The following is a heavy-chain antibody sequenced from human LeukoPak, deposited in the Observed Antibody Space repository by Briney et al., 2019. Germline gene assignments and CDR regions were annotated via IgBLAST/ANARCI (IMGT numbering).Heavy chain of an antibody. Sequence: SETLSLPCAVYGGSFSGYYWSWIRQPPGKGLEWIGEINHSGSTNYNPSLKSRVTISVDTSKNQFSLKLSSVTAADTAVYYCARSGVSKYDLWSGYRLTNDYWGQGTLVTVSS. D-gene: IGHD3-3*01. V-gene: IGHV4-34*01. CDR1: GGSFSGYY. CDR3: ARSGVSKYDLWSGYRLTNDY. J-gene: IGHJ4*02. CDR2: INHSGST.